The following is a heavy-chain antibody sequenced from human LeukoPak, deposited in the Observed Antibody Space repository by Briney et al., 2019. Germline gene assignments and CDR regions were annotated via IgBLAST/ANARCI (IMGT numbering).Heavy chain of an antibody. D-gene: IGHD3-10*02. J-gene: IGHJ4*02. V-gene: IGHV3-74*01. Sequence: GGSLRLSCAASGFTFSSSWMHWVRQAPGKGLVWVSRINPDGTSTSYADSVKGRFTISRDDAKNTLYLQMNSLRAEDTAVYYCVRMFSGPLNYWGQGTLVTVS. CDR2: INPDGTST. CDR1: GFTFSSSW. CDR3: VRMFSGPLNY.